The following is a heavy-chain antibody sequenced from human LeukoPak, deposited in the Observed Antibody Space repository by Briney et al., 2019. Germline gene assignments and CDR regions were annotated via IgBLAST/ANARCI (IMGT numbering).Heavy chain of an antibody. V-gene: IGHV3-48*02. J-gene: IGHJ4*02. Sequence: GGSLRLSCAASGFTFSSYSMNWVRQAPGKGLEWVSYISSSGSTIYYADSVKGRFTISRDNAKNSLYLQMNSLRDEDTAVYYCARLGYCSSTSCYTDYWGQGTLVTVSS. CDR2: ISSSGSTI. D-gene: IGHD2-2*02. CDR3: ARLGYCSSTSCYTDY. CDR1: GFTFSSYS.